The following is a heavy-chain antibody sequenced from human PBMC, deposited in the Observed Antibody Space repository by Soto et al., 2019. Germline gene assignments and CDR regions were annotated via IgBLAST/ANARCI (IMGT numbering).Heavy chain of an antibody. D-gene: IGHD1-26*01. CDR2: IYHSGST. Sequence: QVQLQESGPGLVKPSGTLSLTCAVSGGSISSSNWWSWVRQPPGKGLEWIGEIYHSGSTNYNPSLKXXVXIXXDKSKNQFSMKLSSLTAADTAVYYCARSRVGAYAYWGQGTLVTVSS. CDR1: GGSISSSNW. J-gene: IGHJ4*02. CDR3: ARSRVGAYAY. V-gene: IGHV4-4*02.